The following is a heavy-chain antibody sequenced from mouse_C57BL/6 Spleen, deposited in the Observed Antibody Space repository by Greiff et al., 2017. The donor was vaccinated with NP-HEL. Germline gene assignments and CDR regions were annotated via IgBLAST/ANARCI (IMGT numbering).Heavy chain of an antibody. CDR3: ARGYYYVSSPEWYFDV. CDR1: GYTFTRYC. Sequence: VPLLPPGPELVTPGASVKLSCKASGYTFTRYCMHWVKQSPVHGLAWIGYLYPCTGGTNYNEKFKSKATLTVDKSSSTAYMQLSSLTSEDSAVYYCARGYYYVSSPEWYFDVWGTGTTVTVSS. CDR2: LYPCTGGT. J-gene: IGHJ1*03. V-gene: IGHV1-53*01. D-gene: IGHD1-1*01.